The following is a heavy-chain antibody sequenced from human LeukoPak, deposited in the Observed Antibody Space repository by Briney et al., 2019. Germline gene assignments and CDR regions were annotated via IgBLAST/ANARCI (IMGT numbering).Heavy chain of an antibody. CDR3: ARRGSLGYSYGLYYFDY. V-gene: IGHV4-59*08. D-gene: IGHD5-18*01. J-gene: IGHJ4*02. CDR2: IYYSGST. CDR1: GGSISSYY. Sequence: SETLSLTCTVPGGSISSYYWSWIRQPPGKGLEWIGYIYYSGSTNYNPSLKSRVTISVDTSKKTFSLKLSSVTAADTAVYYCARRGSLGYSYGLYYFDYWGQGTLVTVSS.